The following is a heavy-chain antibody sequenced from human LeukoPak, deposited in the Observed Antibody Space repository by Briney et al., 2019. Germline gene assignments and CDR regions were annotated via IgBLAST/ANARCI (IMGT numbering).Heavy chain of an antibody. CDR1: GGSISSTTYY. CDR2: IYYSGST. Sequence: NPSETLSLTCTVSGGSISSTTYYWGWIRQPPEKGLEWIGSIYYSGSTYYNPSLKSRVIISVDTSKNQFSLKLSSVTAADTAVYYCGRHIGPRIAVAGTLNWIDPWGQGTLVSVSS. V-gene: IGHV4-39*01. CDR3: GRHIGPRIAVAGTLNWIDP. J-gene: IGHJ5*02. D-gene: IGHD6-19*01.